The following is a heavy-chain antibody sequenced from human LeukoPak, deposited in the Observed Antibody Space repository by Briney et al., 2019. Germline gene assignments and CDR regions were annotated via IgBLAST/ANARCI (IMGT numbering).Heavy chain of an antibody. CDR3: ARVLVCSSTSCRGPLAY. D-gene: IGHD2-2*01. V-gene: IGHV1-8*01. CDR1: GCTFTGYD. Sequence: GASVKVSCKASGCTFTGYDINWVRQATGQGLEWMGWMNPNSGNTGYAQKFQGRVTMTRNTSISTAYMELSSLRSEDTAVYYCARVLVCSSTSCRGPLAYWGQGTLVTVSS. J-gene: IGHJ4*02. CDR2: MNPNSGNT.